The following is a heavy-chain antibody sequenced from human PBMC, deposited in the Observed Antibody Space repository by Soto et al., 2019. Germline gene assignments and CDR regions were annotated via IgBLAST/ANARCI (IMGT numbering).Heavy chain of an antibody. J-gene: IGHJ6*02. D-gene: IGHD2-15*01. CDR2: IYWDDDE. V-gene: IGHV2-5*02. CDR3: AHIQIVYGMDV. Sequence: QITLKESGPTLVKPTQTLTLTCTFSGFSLSTSGVGVGWIRQPPGKALEWLALIYWDDDERYSPSLKSRLTXTXXTSKNQVVLTMTNMDPVDTATYYCAHIQIVYGMDVWGQGTTVTVSS. CDR1: GFSLSTSGVG.